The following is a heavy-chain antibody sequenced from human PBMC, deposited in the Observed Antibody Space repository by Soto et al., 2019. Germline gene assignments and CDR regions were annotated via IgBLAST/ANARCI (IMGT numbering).Heavy chain of an antibody. V-gene: IGHV4-30-4*08. CDR2: IYYSGST. CDR3: ARAGVATIYPGNNWFDP. Sequence: SETLSLTCTVSGGSISSGGYYWSWICQHPGKGLEWIGYIYYSGSTYYNPSLKSRVTISVDTSKNQFSLNLSSVTAADTAMYYCARAGVATIYPGNNWFDPWGQGTLVTVSS. J-gene: IGHJ5*02. CDR1: GGSISSGGYY. D-gene: IGHD5-12*01.